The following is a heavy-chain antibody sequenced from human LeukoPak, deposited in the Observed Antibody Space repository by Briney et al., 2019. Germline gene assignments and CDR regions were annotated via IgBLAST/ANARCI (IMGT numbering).Heavy chain of an antibody. V-gene: IGHV3-74*01. Sequence: GGSLRLSCAASGFSFSSFAMTWVRQAPGKGLVWVSRINSDGSSTSYADSVKGRFTISRDNAKNTLYLQMNSLRAEDTAVYYCARAYGSGSYYSYGMDVWSQGTTVTVSS. D-gene: IGHD3-10*01. CDR1: GFSFSSFA. CDR3: ARAYGSGSYYSYGMDV. J-gene: IGHJ6*02. CDR2: INSDGSST.